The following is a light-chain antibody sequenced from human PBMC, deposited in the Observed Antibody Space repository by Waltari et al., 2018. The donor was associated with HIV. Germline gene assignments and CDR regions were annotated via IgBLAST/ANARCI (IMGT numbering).Light chain of an antibody. CDR2: DTS. V-gene: IGKV3-11*01. CDR3: QQRDNWPIT. Sequence: EIVLTQSPATLSLSTGERATLSCRASQSVGTSLVWYQQKPGQPPRLLIYDTSNRATGIPARFRGSGSGTDFTLTISTLEPEDFAVYYCQQRDNWPITFGPGTKVEIK. CDR1: QSVGTS. J-gene: IGKJ3*01.